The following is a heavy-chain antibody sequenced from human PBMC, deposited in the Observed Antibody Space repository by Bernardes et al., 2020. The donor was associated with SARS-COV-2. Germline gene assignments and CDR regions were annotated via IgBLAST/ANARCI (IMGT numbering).Heavy chain of an antibody. V-gene: IGHV1-46*01. D-gene: IGHD3-3*01. J-gene: IGHJ6*03. Sequence: ASVKVSCKASGYTFTSYYMRWVRQAPGQGLEWMGIINPSGGSTSYAQKFQGRVTMTRDTSTSTVYMELSSLRSEDTAVYYCASSLIRDFWSGYFSYYYYMDVLGKGTTVTDSS. CDR1: GYTFTSYY. CDR2: INPSGGST. CDR3: ASSLIRDFWSGYFSYYYYMDV.